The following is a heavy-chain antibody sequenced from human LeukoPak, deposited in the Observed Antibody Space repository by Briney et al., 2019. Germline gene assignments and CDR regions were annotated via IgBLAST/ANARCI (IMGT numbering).Heavy chain of an antibody. V-gene: IGHV3-43*02. CDR2: ISGDGGST. Sequence: GGSLRLSCAASEFTFDDYAMHWVRQAPGKGLEWVSLISGDGGSTYYADSVKGRFTISRDNSKNSLYLQMNSLRSEDTALYYCAKAGSGYSSGWYGYHFDYWGQGTLVTVSS. CDR3: AKAGSGYSSGWYGYHFDY. D-gene: IGHD6-19*01. CDR1: EFTFDDYA. J-gene: IGHJ4*02.